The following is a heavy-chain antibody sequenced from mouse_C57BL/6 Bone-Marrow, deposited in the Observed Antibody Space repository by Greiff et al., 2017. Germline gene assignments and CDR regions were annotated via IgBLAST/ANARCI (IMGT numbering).Heavy chain of an antibody. D-gene: IGHD1-1*01. J-gene: IGHJ2*01. CDR1: GYTFTSYW. CDR3: ARPHDYGSSYGY. V-gene: IGHV1-55*01. Sequence: LQQPGAELVKPGASAKMSCKASGYTFTSYWITWVKQRPGQGLEWIGDIYPCSGSTNYNEKFKSKATLTVDTSSATANMQLSSLTSEASAVYYCARPHDYGSSYGYWGQGTTLTVSS. CDR2: IYPCSGST.